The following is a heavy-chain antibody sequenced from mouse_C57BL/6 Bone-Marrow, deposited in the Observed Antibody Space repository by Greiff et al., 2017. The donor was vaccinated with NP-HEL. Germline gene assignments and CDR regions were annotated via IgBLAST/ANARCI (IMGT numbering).Heavy chain of an antibody. CDR2: ISYDGSN. CDR3: ARESYYGSTPFDY. V-gene: IGHV3-6*01. Sequence: EVKLQESGPGLVKPSQSLSLTCSVTGYSITSGYYWNWIRQFPGNELEWMGYISYDGSNNYNPSLKNRISITRDTSKNQFFLKLNSVTTEDTATYYCARESYYGSTPFDYWGQGTTLTVSS. D-gene: IGHD1-1*01. J-gene: IGHJ2*01. CDR1: GYSITSGYY.